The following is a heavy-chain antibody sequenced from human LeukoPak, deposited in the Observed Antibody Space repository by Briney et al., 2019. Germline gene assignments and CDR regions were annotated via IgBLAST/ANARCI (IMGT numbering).Heavy chain of an antibody. D-gene: IGHD3-10*01. V-gene: IGHV4-34*01. CDR3: ASLGYYYGSGSPLVPYYCYGMDV. Sequence: PSETLSLTCAVYGGSFSGYYWSWIRQPPGKGLEWIGEINHSGSTNYNPSLKSRVTISVDTSKNQFSLKLSCVTAADTAVYYCASLGYYYGSGSPLVPYYCYGMDVWGQGTTVTVSS. CDR2: INHSGST. CDR1: GGSFSGYY. J-gene: IGHJ6*02.